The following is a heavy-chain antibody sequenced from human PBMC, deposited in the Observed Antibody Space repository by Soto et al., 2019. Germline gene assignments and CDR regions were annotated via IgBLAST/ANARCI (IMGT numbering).Heavy chain of an antibody. Sequence: QITLKESGPTLVKPTQTLTLTCTFSGFSLSTSGVGVGWIRQPPGKALEWLALIYWDDDKRYSPSLKSRLTITKDPSKNQVVLTMTNMDPVDTATYYCARLHSSGWGNWFDPWGQGTLVTVSS. CDR2: IYWDDDK. V-gene: IGHV2-5*02. D-gene: IGHD6-19*01. CDR1: GFSLSTSGVG. J-gene: IGHJ5*02. CDR3: ARLHSSGWGNWFDP.